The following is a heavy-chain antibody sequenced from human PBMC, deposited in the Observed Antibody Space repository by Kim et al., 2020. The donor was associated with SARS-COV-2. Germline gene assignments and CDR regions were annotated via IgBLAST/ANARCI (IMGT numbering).Heavy chain of an antibody. Sequence: GGSLRLSCAASGFTFSSYAMHWVRQAPGKGLEWVAVISYDGSNKYYADSVKGRFTISRDNSKNTLYLQMNSLRAEDTAVYYCARDPPNDWNDASGMDVWGQGTTVTVSS. CDR3: ARDPPNDWNDASGMDV. J-gene: IGHJ6*02. CDR2: ISYDGSNK. V-gene: IGHV3-30*04. CDR1: GFTFSSYA. D-gene: IGHD1-1*01.